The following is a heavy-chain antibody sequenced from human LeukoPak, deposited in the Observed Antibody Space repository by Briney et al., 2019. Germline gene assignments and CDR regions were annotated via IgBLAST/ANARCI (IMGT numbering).Heavy chain of an antibody. D-gene: IGHD3-10*01. CDR1: GYSISSGYY. V-gene: IGHV4-38-2*02. CDR2: IYHSGST. J-gene: IGHJ4*02. Sequence: SETLSLTCTVSGYSISSGYYWGWIRQPPGKGLEWIGSIYHSGSTYYNPSLKSRVTISVDTSKNQFSLKLSSVTAADTAVYYCARDSSLYYYGSGSPGFDYWGQGTLVTVSS. CDR3: ARDSSLYYYGSGSPGFDY.